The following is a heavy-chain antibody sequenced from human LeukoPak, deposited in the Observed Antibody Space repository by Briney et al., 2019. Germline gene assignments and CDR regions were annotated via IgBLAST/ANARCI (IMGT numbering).Heavy chain of an antibody. CDR3: ANIPGYSSSWYGN. J-gene: IGHJ4*02. CDR1: GFTFSSYW. Sequence: EPGGSLRLSCAASGFTFSSYWMHWVRQAPGKGLEWVSYISSSGSTIYYADSVKGRFTISRDNAKNSLYLQMNSLRAEDTAVYYCANIPGYSSSWYGNWGQGTLVTVSS. D-gene: IGHD6-13*01. CDR2: ISSSGSTI. V-gene: IGHV3-48*04.